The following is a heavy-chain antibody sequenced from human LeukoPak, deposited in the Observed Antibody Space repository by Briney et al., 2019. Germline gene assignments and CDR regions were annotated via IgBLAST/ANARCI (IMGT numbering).Heavy chain of an antibody. CDR1: GGSLSGYY. D-gene: IGHD6-13*01. Sequence: SETLSLTCAVYGGSLSGYYWSWIRQPPGKGLEWIGEINHSGSTNYNPSLKSRVTISVDTSKNQFSLKLSSVTAADTAVYYCSRGEEAAASHWFDPWGQGTLVTVSS. V-gene: IGHV4-34*01. J-gene: IGHJ5*02. CDR2: INHSGST. CDR3: SRGEEAAASHWFDP.